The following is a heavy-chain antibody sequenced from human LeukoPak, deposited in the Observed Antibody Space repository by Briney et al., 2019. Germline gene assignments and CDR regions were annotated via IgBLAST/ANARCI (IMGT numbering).Heavy chain of an antibody. V-gene: IGHV3-7*03. Sequence: QSGGSLRLSCAASGFSFSSYWVSWVRQAPGKGLEWVANIKQDGSEKYYVDSVKGRFTISRDNAKNSLYLQMDSLRAEDTAVYYCARVLHFWYFDYWGQGTLVTVSS. D-gene: IGHD3-16*01. CDR3: ARVLHFWYFDY. J-gene: IGHJ4*02. CDR2: IKQDGSEK. CDR1: GFSFSSYW.